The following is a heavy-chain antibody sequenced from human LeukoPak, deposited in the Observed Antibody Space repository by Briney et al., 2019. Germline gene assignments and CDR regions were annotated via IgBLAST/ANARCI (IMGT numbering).Heavy chain of an antibody. J-gene: IGHJ4*02. CDR2: ISAGNGNT. CDR1: GYTFTSYA. Sequence: GASVKVSCKASGYTFTSYAMHWVRQAPGQRLEWMGWISAGNGNTKYSQKFQGRVTITRDTSASTAYMELSSLRSEDTAVYYCARVDYDILTGYSDVYFDYWGQGTLVTVSS. CDR3: ARVDYDILTGYSDVYFDY. V-gene: IGHV1-3*01. D-gene: IGHD3-9*01.